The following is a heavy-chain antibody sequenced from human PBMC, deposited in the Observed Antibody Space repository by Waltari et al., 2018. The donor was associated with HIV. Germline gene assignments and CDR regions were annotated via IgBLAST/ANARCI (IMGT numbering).Heavy chain of an antibody. CDR1: GYTSPSFA. D-gene: IGHD3-16*01. CDR2: MSPNSGNT. Sequence: QVQLVQSGAEVKKPGASVKVSCRASGYTSPSFAIRWVRQATGHGLEGMGWMSPNSGNTGYAQKFQGRITMTRDTSISTAYMELSRLRSDDTAIYYCAVPWGMTEPTDYWGQGTLVTVSS. CDR3: AVPWGMTEPTDY. V-gene: IGHV1-8*01. J-gene: IGHJ4*02.